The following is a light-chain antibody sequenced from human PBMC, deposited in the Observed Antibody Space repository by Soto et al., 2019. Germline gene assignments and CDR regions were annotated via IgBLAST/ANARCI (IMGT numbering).Light chain of an antibody. CDR1: QSVSSY. V-gene: IGKV3-11*01. J-gene: IGKJ1*01. CDR3: HQRSNWPRT. Sequence: EIVLTQSPATLSLSPGERATLSCRASQSVSSYLAWYQQKPGQAPRLLIYDASNRATGIPARFSGSGSGTDFTLTISSLEPEDFAVYYCHQRSNWPRTFGQGTXVDNK. CDR2: DAS.